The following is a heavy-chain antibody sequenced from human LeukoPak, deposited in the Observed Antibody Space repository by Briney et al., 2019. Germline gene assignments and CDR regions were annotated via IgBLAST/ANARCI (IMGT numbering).Heavy chain of an antibody. CDR2: IYSTGNT. D-gene: IGHD3/OR15-3a*01. CDR3: ARRTGFDLFDY. CDR1: GDSIRSYH. Sequence: PSETLSLTCTVSGDSIRSYHWGWIRQSPEKGLEWIGYIYSTGNTNYNPSLESRVTISVDTSKNQFSLRLTSVTAADTALYFCARRTGFDLFDYWGQGTLVTVSS. V-gene: IGHV4-4*09. J-gene: IGHJ4*02.